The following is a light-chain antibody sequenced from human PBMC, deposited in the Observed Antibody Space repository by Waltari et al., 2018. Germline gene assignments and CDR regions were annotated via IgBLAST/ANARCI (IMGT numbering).Light chain of an antibody. CDR2: SAS. V-gene: IGKV1-27*01. Sequence: DIQMTQSPSSLSASVGDTVNITCRASQSFSSSLAWYQQKPGKAPKLLIYSASSLQSGVPSRFSGSKSGTDFTLTISSLQPEDIASYYCQQYYSYPYSFGQGTKVEIK. J-gene: IGKJ2*03. CDR1: QSFSSS. CDR3: QQYYSYPYS.